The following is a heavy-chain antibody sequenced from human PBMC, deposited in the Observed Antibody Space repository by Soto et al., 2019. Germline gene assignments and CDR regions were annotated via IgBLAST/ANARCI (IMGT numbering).Heavy chain of an antibody. J-gene: IGHJ6*02. V-gene: IGHV4-4*07. CDR1: GASISSYY. D-gene: IGHD3-10*01. CDR3: ERGTRGYVYYHGMDV. Sequence: ESLSLACPVSGASISSYYCSWIRQSSGKGLEWIGRIDTSGTTNYNPSLKSRVTMSVDASKNQFSLKLSSVTAADTAVYYCERGTRGYVYYHGMDVWGQGTTVTVSS. CDR2: IDTSGTT.